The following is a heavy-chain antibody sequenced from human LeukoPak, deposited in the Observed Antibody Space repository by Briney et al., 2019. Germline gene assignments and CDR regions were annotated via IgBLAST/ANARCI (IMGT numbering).Heavy chain of an antibody. CDR2: IYYSGST. D-gene: IGHD4-17*01. CDR3: ARSRSATVTAPGY. J-gene: IGHJ4*02. V-gene: IGHV4-59*01. CDR1: GGSISNYY. Sequence: SETLSLTCTVSGGSISNYYWSWIRQPPGKGLEWIGYIYYSGSTNYNPSLKSRVTISVDTSKSQFSLKLSSVTAADTAVYYCARSRSATVTAPGYWGQGTLVTVSS.